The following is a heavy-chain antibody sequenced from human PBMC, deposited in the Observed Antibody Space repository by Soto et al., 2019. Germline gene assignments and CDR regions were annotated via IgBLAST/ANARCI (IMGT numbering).Heavy chain of an antibody. J-gene: IGHJ4*02. Sequence: SETLSLTCAVYGGSFSGYYWSWIRQPPGKGLEWIGYIYYSGSTNYNPSLKSRVTISVDTSKNQFSLKLSSVTAADTAVYYCARVDILTGYYTGVFDYWGQGTLVTVSS. CDR3: ARVDILTGYYTGVFDY. D-gene: IGHD3-9*01. CDR2: IYYSGST. V-gene: IGHV4-59*01. CDR1: GGSFSGYY.